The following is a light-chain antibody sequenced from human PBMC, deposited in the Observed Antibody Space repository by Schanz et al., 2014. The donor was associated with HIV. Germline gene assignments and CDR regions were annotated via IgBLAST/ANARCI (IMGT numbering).Light chain of an antibody. CDR2: SDN. V-gene: IGLV1-44*01. J-gene: IGLJ2*01. CDR1: SSNLGSNA. Sequence: QSVLTQPPSASGTPGQRVTISCSGGSSNLGSNAVTWYQQLPGSAPQLLIYSDNQRPSRVPDRFFGSKSGTSASLAISGLRSDDEAHYYCATWDDSLNGFVFGGGTKLTVL. CDR3: ATWDDSLNGFV.